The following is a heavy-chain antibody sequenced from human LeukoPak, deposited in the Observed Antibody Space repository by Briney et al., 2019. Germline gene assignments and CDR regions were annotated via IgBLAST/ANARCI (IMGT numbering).Heavy chain of an antibody. CDR2: IYYSGST. CDR1: GGSISSYY. D-gene: IGHD4-11*01. J-gene: IGHJ4*02. Sequence: SETLSLTCTVSGGSISSYYWSWIRQPPGKGLEWIGYIYYSGSTNYNPSLKSRVTISVDTSKNQFSLKLSSVTAADTAVYYCARSAGYDYRGFDYWGQGTLVTVSS. CDR3: ARSAGYDYRGFDY. V-gene: IGHV4-59*01.